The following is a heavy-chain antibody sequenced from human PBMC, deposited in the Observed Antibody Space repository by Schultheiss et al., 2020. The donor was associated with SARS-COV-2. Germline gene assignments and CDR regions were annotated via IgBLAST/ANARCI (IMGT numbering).Heavy chain of an antibody. J-gene: IGHJ4*02. Sequence: SETLSLTCAVYGGSFSGYYWGWIRQPPGKGLEWIGEINHSGSTNYNPSLKSRVTISVDTSKNQFSLKLSSVTAADTAVYYCASLSIAARPGYWGQGTLVTVSS. D-gene: IGHD6-6*01. V-gene: IGHV4-34*01. CDR3: ASLSIAARPGY. CDR2: INHSGST. CDR1: GGSFSGYY.